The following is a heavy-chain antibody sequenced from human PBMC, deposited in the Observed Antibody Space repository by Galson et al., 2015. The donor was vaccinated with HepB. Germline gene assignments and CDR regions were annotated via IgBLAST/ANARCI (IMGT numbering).Heavy chain of an antibody. Sequence: SLRLSCAASGFTFDDYAMHWVRQAPGKGLEWVSLISWDGGSTYYAGSVKGRFTISRDNSKNSLYLQMNSLRAEDTALYYCAKEAAGSYFDYWGQGTLVTVSS. CDR3: AKEAAGSYFDY. D-gene: IGHD6-13*01. V-gene: IGHV3-43D*03. CDR2: ISWDGGST. CDR1: GFTFDDYA. J-gene: IGHJ4*02.